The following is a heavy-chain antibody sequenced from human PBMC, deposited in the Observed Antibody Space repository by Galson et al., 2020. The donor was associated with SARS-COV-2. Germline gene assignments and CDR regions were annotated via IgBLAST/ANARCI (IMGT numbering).Heavy chain of an antibody. CDR2: IYPGDSDT. CDR3: ARMDGYYDSSGYYYFDY. V-gene: IGHV5-51*01. CDR1: GYSFTSYW. Sequence: KIGESLKIPCKGSGYSFTSYWNGWVRQMPGKGLEWMGTIYPGDSDTRYSPSFQGQVTIPADKSISTAYLQWSSLKAPDTAMYYCARMDGYYDSSGYYYFDYWGQGTLVTVSS. J-gene: IGHJ4*02. D-gene: IGHD3-22*01.